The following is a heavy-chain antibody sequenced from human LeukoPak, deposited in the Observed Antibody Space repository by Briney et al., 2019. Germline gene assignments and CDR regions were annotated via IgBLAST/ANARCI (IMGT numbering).Heavy chain of an antibody. D-gene: IGHD6-19*01. J-gene: IGHJ4*02. CDR2: IHPGDSDT. CDR3: ARLGSADSSGLDY. Sequence: GESLKISCKGSGYSFTSYWIGWVRQMPGRGLEWMGIIHPGDSDTRYSPSFQGLVTISVDKSISTAYLQWSSLKASDTAMYYCARLGSADSSGLDYWGQGTLVTVSS. V-gene: IGHV5-51*01. CDR1: GYSFTSYW.